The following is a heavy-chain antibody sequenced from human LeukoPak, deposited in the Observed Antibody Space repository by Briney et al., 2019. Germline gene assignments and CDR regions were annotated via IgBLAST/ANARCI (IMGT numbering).Heavy chain of an antibody. CDR3: AKDFRTYEVAGYFDY. D-gene: IGHD6-19*01. Sequence: GGFLRLSCAASGFTFSSYGMHWVRQAPGKGLEWVAFIRYDGSNKYYADSVKGRFTISRDNSKNTLYLQMNSLRAEDTAVYYCAKDFRTYEVAGYFDYWGQGTLVTVSS. J-gene: IGHJ4*02. CDR1: GFTFSSYG. CDR2: IRYDGSNK. V-gene: IGHV3-30*02.